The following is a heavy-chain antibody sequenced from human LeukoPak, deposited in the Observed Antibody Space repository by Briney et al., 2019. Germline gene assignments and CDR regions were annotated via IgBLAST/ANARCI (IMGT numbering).Heavy chain of an antibody. Sequence: SETLSLTCTVSGGSISSYYWSWIRKPAGKGLEWIGRIYTSGSTNYNPSLKSRVTISGDTSKNQFSLRLSSVTAADTAVYYCARASYSYDINGWVPFDYWGQGTLVTVSS. CDR3: ARASYSYDINGWVPFDY. V-gene: IGHV4-4*07. CDR1: GGSISSYY. D-gene: IGHD3-22*01. J-gene: IGHJ4*02. CDR2: IYTSGST.